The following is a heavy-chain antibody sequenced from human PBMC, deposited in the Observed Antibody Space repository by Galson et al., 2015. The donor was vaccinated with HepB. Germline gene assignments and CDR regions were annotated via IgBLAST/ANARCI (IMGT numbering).Heavy chain of an antibody. D-gene: IGHD3-22*01. CDR2: IKSKTDGGTT. J-gene: IGHJ4*02. Sequence: SLRLSCAASGFTFSDYHMSWIRQAPGKGLEWVGRIKSKTDGGTTDYAAPVKGRFTISRDDSKNTLYLQMNSLKTEDTAVYYCTTDGSGYYYDSSGYSSFDYWGQGTLVTVSS. CDR1: GFTFSDYH. V-gene: IGHV3-15*01. CDR3: TTDGSGYYYDSSGYSSFDY.